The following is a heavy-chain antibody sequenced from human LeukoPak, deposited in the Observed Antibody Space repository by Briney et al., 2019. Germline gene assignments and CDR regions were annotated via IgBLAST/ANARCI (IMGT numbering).Heavy chain of an antibody. Sequence: SGGSLRLSCAASGFSFRDYWMSWVRQAPGKGLEWVAVISYDGSNKYYADSVKGRFTISRDNSKNTLYLQMNSLRAEDTAVYYCAKDGRRYCSSTSCFIDYWGQGTLVTVSS. J-gene: IGHJ4*02. CDR3: AKDGRRYCSSTSCFIDY. D-gene: IGHD2-2*01. CDR2: ISYDGSNK. V-gene: IGHV3-30*18. CDR1: GFSFRDYW.